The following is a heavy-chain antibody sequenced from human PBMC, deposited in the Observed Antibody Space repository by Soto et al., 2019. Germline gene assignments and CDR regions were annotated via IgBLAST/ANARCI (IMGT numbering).Heavy chain of an antibody. Sequence: AAAVKVSCKACGCTFSGYYIHWLRQAPAQGLESMGWINPNSGGTNYAQKFQGRVTATRDTPTSTAYMELSRLTSDDTAVYYCARSLTEGYCTITGCYTRPLYGMDVWGQGTTVTVSS. CDR2: INPNSGGT. D-gene: IGHD2-2*02. V-gene: IGHV1-2*02. CDR3: ARSLTEGYCTITGCYTRPLYGMDV. J-gene: IGHJ6*02. CDR1: GCTFSGYY.